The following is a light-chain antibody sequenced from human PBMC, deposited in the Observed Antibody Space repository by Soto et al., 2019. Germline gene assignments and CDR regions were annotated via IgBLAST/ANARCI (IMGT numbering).Light chain of an antibody. CDR1: QSISSW. CDR2: DAS. Sequence: DIQMTQSPSTLSASVEDSVTITCRASQSISSWLAWYQQXPGKAPKLLIYDASSLESGVPSRFSGSGSGTEFTLTISSLQPDDFATYYCQQYNSYWTFGQGTKVDIK. V-gene: IGKV1-5*01. J-gene: IGKJ1*01. CDR3: QQYNSYWT.